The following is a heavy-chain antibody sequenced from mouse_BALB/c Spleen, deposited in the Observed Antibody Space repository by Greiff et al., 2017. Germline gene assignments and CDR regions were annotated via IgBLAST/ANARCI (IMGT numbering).Heavy chain of an antibody. J-gene: IGHJ3*01. D-gene: IGHD1-2*01. CDR3: ARWRDSGSWFAY. V-gene: IGHV1-7*01. CDR1: GYTFTSYW. Sequence: QVQLQQSGAELAKPGASVKMSCKASGYTFTSYWMHWVKQRPGQGLEWIGYINPSTGYTEYNQKFKDKATLTADKSSSTAYMQLSSLTSEDSAVYYCARWRDSGSWFAYWGQGTLVTVSA. CDR2: INPSTGYT.